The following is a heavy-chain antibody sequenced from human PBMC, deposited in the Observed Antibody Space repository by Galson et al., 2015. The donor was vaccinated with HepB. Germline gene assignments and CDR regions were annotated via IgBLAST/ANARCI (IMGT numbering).Heavy chain of an antibody. J-gene: IGHJ4*02. Sequence: SLRLSCAASGFTVSSNYMSWVRQAPGKGLEWVSVIYSGGSTYYADSVKGRFTISRDNSKNTLYLQMNSLRAEDTAVYYCARFRQDFWRPYDYWGQGTLVTVSS. CDR2: IYSGGST. CDR1: GFTVSSNY. D-gene: IGHD3-3*01. CDR3: ARFRQDFWRPYDY. V-gene: IGHV3-66*01.